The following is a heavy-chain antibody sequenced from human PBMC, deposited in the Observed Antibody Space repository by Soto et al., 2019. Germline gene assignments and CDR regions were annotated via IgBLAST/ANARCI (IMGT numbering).Heavy chain of an antibody. V-gene: IGHV3-7*03. CDR3: ARAPTWICSSTSCYTSYYYYGMDV. D-gene: IGHD2-2*02. CDR2: IKQDGSEK. J-gene: IGHJ6*02. Sequence: GGSLRLSCAASGFTFSSYWMSGVRQAPGKGLEWVANIKQDGSEKYDVEAVKGRFTISRDNAKNSLYLQMNSLRAEDTAVYYCARAPTWICSSTSCYTSYYYYGMDVWGQGTTVTVSS. CDR1: GFTFSSYW.